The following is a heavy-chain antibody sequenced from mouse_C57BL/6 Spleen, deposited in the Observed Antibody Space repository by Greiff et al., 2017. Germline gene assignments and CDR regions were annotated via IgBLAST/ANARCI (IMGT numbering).Heavy chain of an antibody. CDR1: GYAFSSSW. CDR3: ARGYGSREGYYFDY. Sequence: QVQLQQSGPELVKPGASVKISCKASGYAFSSSWMNWVKQRPGKGLEWIGRIYPGDGDTNYNGKFKGKATLTADKSSSTAYMPLSSLTSEDSAVYFCARGYGSREGYYFDYWGQGTTLTVSS. V-gene: IGHV1-82*01. J-gene: IGHJ2*01. CDR2: IYPGDGDT. D-gene: IGHD1-1*01.